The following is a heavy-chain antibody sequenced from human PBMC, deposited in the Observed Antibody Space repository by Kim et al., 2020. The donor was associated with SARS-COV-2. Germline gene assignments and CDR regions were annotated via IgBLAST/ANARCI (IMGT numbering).Heavy chain of an antibody. CDR2: IYYSGST. J-gene: IGHJ6*02. Sequence: SETLSLTCTVSGGSISSGGYYWSWIRQHQGKGLEWIGYIYYSGSTYYNPSLKSRVTISEDTYKNQFSLKLSSVTAAETAVYYCATKGLRFLEWPRYGIYGMDVWGQGPTVTVSS. D-gene: IGHD3-3*01. CDR3: ATKGLRFLEWPRYGIYGMDV. CDR1: GGSISSGGYY. V-gene: IGHV4-31*03.